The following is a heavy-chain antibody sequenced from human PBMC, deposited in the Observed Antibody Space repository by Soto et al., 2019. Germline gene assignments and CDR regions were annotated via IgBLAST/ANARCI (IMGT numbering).Heavy chain of an antibody. CDR2: IYHSGST. V-gene: IGHV4-4*02. Sequence: TSETLSHTCAVSGGSIISSNWWSWVRQPPGKGLEWIGEIYHSGSTNYNPSLKSRVTISVDKSKNQFSLKLSSVTAADTAVYYCARVSQSGSYYGLYYYYGMDVWGQGTTLTVSS. CDR1: GGSIISSNW. D-gene: IGHD1-26*01. CDR3: ARVSQSGSYYGLYYYYGMDV. J-gene: IGHJ6*02.